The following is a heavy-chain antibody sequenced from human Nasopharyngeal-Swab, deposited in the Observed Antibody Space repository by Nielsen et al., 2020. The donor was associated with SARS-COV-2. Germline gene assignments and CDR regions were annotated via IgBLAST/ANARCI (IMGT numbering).Heavy chain of an antibody. CDR3: TKGRADYSNPSFDN. J-gene: IGHJ4*02. D-gene: IGHD4-11*01. Sequence: GGSLRLSCAASGFTFTNYWMSWFRQAPGKGLEWVANINQDESVKYYVDSVKGRFTVSRDNAKDSLYLQMNSLRTEDTAFYYCTKGRADYSNPSFDNWGQGTLVTVSS. CDR2: INQDESVK. CDR1: GFTFTNYW. V-gene: IGHV3-7*03.